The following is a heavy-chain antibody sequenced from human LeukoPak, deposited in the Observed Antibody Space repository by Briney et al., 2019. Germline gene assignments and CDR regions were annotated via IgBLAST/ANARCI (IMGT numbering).Heavy chain of an antibody. V-gene: IGHV4-61*02. J-gene: IGHJ2*01. Sequence: SQTLSLTCTVSGGSISSGSYYWSWIRQPAGKGLEWIGRIYTSESTNYNPSLKSRVTISVYTSKNQFSLKLSSVTAADTAVYYCARVVPAAARIFDLWGRGTLVTVSS. CDR3: ARVVPAAARIFDL. CDR2: IYTSEST. CDR1: GGSISSGSYY. D-gene: IGHD2-2*01.